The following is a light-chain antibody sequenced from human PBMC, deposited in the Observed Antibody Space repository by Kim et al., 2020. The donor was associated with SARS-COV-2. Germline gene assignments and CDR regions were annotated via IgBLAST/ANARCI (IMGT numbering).Light chain of an antibody. J-gene: IGKJ1*01. CDR2: KAS. Sequence: ASVGDRSTITCRANQSISSWLAWYQQKPGKAPKLLIYKASSLESGVPSRFSGSGSGTEFTLTISSLQPDDFATYYCQQYNSYPWTFGQGTKVDIK. CDR1: QSISSW. CDR3: QQYNSYPWT. V-gene: IGKV1-5*03.